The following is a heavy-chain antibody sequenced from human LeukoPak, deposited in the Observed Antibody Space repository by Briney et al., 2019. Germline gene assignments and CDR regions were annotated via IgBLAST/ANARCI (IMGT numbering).Heavy chain of an antibody. V-gene: IGHV1-18*01. J-gene: IGHJ5*02. CDR2: ISAYNGNT. CDR3: AKSGVVQSKNWFDP. CDR1: GYTFTSYG. Sequence: ASVKVSCKASGYTFTSYGISWVRQAPGQGLEWMGWISAYNGNTNYAQKFQGRVTMTRDTSTSTVYMDLSSLRSEDTAVYYCAKSGVVQSKNWFDPWGQGTLVTVSS. D-gene: IGHD2-2*01.